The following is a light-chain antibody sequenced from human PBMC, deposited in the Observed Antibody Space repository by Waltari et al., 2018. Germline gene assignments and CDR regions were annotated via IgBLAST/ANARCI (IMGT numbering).Light chain of an antibody. V-gene: IGKV1-5*03. Sequence: DIQMTQSPSTLSASVGDTVTITSRASQSIDNWLAWYQQKPGKAPKLLIYMASTLESGVPSRFSGSGSGTEFTLTISSLQSEDFAVYFCQQYDNWPRTFGQGTKVEI. J-gene: IGKJ1*01. CDR1: QSIDNW. CDR3: QQYDNWPRT. CDR2: MAS.